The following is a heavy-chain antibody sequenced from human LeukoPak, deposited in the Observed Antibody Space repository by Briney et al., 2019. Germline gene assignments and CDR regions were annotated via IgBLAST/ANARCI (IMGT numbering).Heavy chain of an antibody. CDR2: ITANGGSP. D-gene: IGHD2-15*01. J-gene: IGHJ4*02. Sequence: GGSLRLSCAASGFTFSSHAMTWVRQTPGKGLEWVSIITANGGSPYYADSVKGRFTISRDNPKNTLYLQMNGLRAGDTAIYYCAKRYCGGAACYSMDWGQGTLVTASS. CDR3: AKRYCGGAACYSMD. V-gene: IGHV3-23*01. CDR1: GFTFSSHA.